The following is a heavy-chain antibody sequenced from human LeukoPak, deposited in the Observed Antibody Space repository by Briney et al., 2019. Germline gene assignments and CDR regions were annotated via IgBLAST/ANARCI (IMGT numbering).Heavy chain of an antibody. Sequence: SETLSLTRTVSGGSISSGGYYWSWIRQHPGKGLEWIGYIYYSGSTYYNPSLKSRVTISVDTSKNQFSLKLSSVTAADTAVYYCAAKPGITGTTYYSYGMDVWGQGTTVTVSS. CDR1: GGSISSGGYY. J-gene: IGHJ6*02. CDR3: AAKPGITGTTYYSYGMDV. D-gene: IGHD1-20*01. V-gene: IGHV4-31*03. CDR2: IYYSGST.